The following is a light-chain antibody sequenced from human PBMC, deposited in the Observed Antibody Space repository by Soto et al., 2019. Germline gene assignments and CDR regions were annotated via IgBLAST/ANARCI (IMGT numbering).Light chain of an antibody. Sequence: IVWTQSPATLSLTPGERATLSCMTSQLTGNSYFAWSQQKPGQAPRLLIYGTSSRAAGVPDRFTGSGSGTDFTLTISRLEPEDVVGYYCQMYNSAPLTFGGGAKVDIK. CDR1: QLTGNSY. CDR2: GTS. CDR3: QMYNSAPLT. J-gene: IGKJ4*01. V-gene: IGKV3-20*01.